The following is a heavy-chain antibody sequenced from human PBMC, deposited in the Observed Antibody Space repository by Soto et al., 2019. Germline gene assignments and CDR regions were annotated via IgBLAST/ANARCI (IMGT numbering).Heavy chain of an antibody. Sequence: EVQLVESGGGLVQPGRSLRLSFAASGFTFDDYAMHWVRQVPGKGLGWVSGINWNSGSIGYADSVKGRFAISRDNAKNSLHLQMNSLRAEDTAFYYCVKDESINWYSGHFRHWGQGTLVTVSS. CDR2: INWNSGSI. CDR3: VKDESINWYSGHFRH. CDR1: GFTFDDYA. D-gene: IGHD6-13*01. J-gene: IGHJ1*01. V-gene: IGHV3-9*01.